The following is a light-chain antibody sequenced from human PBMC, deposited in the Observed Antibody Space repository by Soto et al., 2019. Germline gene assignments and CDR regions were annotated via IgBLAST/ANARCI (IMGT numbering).Light chain of an antibody. CDR2: DAS. CDR1: QSISSW. V-gene: IGKV1-5*01. CDR3: QQYNSYSPAALT. J-gene: IGKJ4*01. Sequence: DIQMTQSPSTLSASVGDRVTITCRASQSISSWLAWYQQKPGKAPKLLIYDASSLESGVPSRFSCSGSGTEFTLTISSLQPDDFATYYCQQYNSYSPAALTFGGGTKVEIK.